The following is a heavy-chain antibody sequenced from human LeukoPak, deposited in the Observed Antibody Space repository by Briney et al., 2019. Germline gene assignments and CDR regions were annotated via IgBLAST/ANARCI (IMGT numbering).Heavy chain of an antibody. D-gene: IGHD6-13*01. Sequence: PGGSLRLSCAASGFTVSSNYMTWVRQPPGKGLEWIGEINHSGSTNYNPSLKSRVTISVDTSKNQFSLKLSSVTAADTAVYYCARRKRAAGMDYWGQGTLVTVSS. V-gene: IGHV4-34*01. CDR1: GFTVSSNY. CDR3: ARRKRAAGMDY. CDR2: INHSGST. J-gene: IGHJ4*02.